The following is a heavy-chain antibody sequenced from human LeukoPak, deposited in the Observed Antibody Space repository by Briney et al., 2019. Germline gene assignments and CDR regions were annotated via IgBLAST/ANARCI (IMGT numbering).Heavy chain of an antibody. CDR3: AKLWRSGYYYFDY. CDR1: GFTFSSYA. Sequence: GGSLRLSCAASGFTFSSYAMSWVRQAPGKGLEWFSAISGSGGSTYYADSVKGRFTISGDNSKNTLYLQMNSLRAEDTAVYYCAKLWRSGYYYFDYWGQGTLVTVSS. V-gene: IGHV3-23*01. D-gene: IGHD3-22*01. J-gene: IGHJ4*02. CDR2: ISGSGGST.